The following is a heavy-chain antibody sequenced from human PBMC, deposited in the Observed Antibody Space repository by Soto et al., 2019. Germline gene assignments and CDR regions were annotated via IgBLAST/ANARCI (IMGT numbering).Heavy chain of an antibody. CDR2: IYYTGLT. V-gene: IGHV4-30-4*08. CDR1: GGSITSSDYY. D-gene: IGHD6-19*01. J-gene: IGHJ4*02. CDR3: ARAYRINGWSDYFFDY. Sequence: TLSLTCAVSGGSITSSDYYWGWIRQPPGKGLEWIGDIYYTGLTFYNPSLKSRLTISLDSSKNQFSLRLNSVTAADTAVYFCARAYRINGWSDYFFDYWGQGTLVTVSS.